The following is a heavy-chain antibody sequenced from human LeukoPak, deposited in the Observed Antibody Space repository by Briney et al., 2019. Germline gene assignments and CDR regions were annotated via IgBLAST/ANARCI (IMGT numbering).Heavy chain of an antibody. Sequence: GGSLRLSCAASGFTFSRFWMNWVRQAPGRGLEWVAVIWYDGSDKYYADSVKGRFSISRDNSKNTLYLQMNSLRAEDTAVYYCARELPPVVNFYFDSWGQGTLVTVSS. CDR2: IWYDGSDK. V-gene: IGHV3-33*07. CDR1: GFTFSRFW. CDR3: ARELPPVVNFYFDS. D-gene: IGHD3-22*01. J-gene: IGHJ4*02.